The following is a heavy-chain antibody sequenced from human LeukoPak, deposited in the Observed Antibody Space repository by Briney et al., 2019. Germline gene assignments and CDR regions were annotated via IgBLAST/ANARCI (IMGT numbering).Heavy chain of an antibody. CDR2: IYYSGST. Sequence: SETLSLTCTVSGGSISSYYWSWIRQPAGKGLEWIGSIYYSGSTNYNPSLKSRVTMSVDTSKNQFSLKLSSVTAADTAVYYCARHPGDHYYDSSGYPAYYFDYWGQGTLVTVSS. J-gene: IGHJ4*02. CDR1: GGSISSYY. D-gene: IGHD3-22*01. CDR3: ARHPGDHYYDSSGYPAYYFDY. V-gene: IGHV4-4*07.